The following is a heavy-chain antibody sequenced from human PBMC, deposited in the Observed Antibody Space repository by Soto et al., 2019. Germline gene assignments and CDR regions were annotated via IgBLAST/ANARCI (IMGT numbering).Heavy chain of an antibody. V-gene: IGHV1-69*05. Sequence: ASVKVSCKTSGGTFSSYAISWVRQAPGQGLEWMGGIIPIFDTANYAQKFQGRVTISRDMSTSTAYMELSSLRSEDTAVYYCAAEYYYGDRNPEGRIDWGQGALVTVSS. CDR3: AAEYYYGDRNPEGRID. CDR1: GGTFSSYA. J-gene: IGHJ4*02. CDR2: IIPIFDTA. D-gene: IGHD3-10*01.